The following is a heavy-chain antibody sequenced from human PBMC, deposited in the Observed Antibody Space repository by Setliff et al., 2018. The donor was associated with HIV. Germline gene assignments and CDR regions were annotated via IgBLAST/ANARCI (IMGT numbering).Heavy chain of an antibody. V-gene: IGHV4-38-2*01. CDR2: IYHSGST. Sequence: PSETLSLTCAVSGYSISSGYYWGWIRQPPGNGLEWIGSIYHSGSTYYNPSLKSRVTISVDTSKNQFSLKLSSVTAADTAVYYCATPGYSSSYFDYWGQGTLVTVS. CDR1: GYSISSGYY. CDR3: ATPGYSSSYFDY. J-gene: IGHJ4*02. D-gene: IGHD6-13*01.